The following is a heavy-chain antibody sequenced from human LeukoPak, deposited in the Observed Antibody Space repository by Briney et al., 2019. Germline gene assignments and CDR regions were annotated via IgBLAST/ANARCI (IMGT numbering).Heavy chain of an antibody. CDR2: IKQDGSEK. Sequence: GGSLRLSCAASGFTFSSYWMSWVRQAPGRGLEWVANIKQDGSEKYYVDSVKGRFTISRDNAKNSLFLQMNSLRAEDTAVYFCARADTASSSWTIDIWGQGTMVTVSS. CDR3: ARADTASSSWTIDI. CDR1: GFTFSSYW. J-gene: IGHJ3*02. V-gene: IGHV3-7*01. D-gene: IGHD6-13*01.